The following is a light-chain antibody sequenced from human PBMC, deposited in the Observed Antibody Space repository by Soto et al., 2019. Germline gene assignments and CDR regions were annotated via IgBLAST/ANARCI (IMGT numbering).Light chain of an antibody. CDR2: DIS. J-gene: IGLJ2*01. CDR1: TGAVTSGHY. CDR3: LLSYSGFVV. V-gene: IGLV7-46*01. Sequence: QAVVTQEPSLTVSPGGTVTLTCGSSTGAVTSGHYPYWFQQKPGQAPRTVIYDISNKHSWTPARFSGSLLGGKAALTLSGAQPEDEAEYYCLLSYSGFVVFGGGTKLTVL.